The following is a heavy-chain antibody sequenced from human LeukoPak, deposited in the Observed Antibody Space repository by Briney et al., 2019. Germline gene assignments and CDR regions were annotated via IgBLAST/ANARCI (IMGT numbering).Heavy chain of an antibody. D-gene: IGHD3-3*01. J-gene: IGHJ4*02. CDR3: TSENDVLRFLEWLLPTDY. CDR1: GFTFGDYA. V-gene: IGHV3-49*04. Sequence: PGRSLRLSCTASGFTFGDYAMSWVRQAPGTGLEWVGFIRSKAYGGTTEYAASVKGRFTISRDDSKSIAYLQMNSLKTEDTAVYYCTSENDVLRFLEWLLPTDYWGQGTLVTVSS. CDR2: IRSKAYGGTT.